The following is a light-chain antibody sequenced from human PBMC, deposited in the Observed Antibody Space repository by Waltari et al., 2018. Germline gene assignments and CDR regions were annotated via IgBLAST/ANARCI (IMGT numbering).Light chain of an antibody. CDR1: SSVAGDHKY. CDR3: CSYAGSYVI. CDR2: DGN. Sequence: QSGLTQPRSVSGSPGPSVTIPCTGISSVAGDHKYVSWYQQHPGKAPKPMIYDGNKRPSGVPDRFSGSKSANTASLTISGLQAEDEADYSCCSYAGSYVIFGEGTKLTVL. J-gene: IGLJ2*01. V-gene: IGLV2-11*01.